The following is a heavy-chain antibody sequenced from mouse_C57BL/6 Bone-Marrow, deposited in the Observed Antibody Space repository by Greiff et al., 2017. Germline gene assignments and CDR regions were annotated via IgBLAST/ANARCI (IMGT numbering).Heavy chain of an antibody. D-gene: IGHD2-5*01. CDR3: ASPYYSNYLYFDV. J-gene: IGHJ1*03. Sequence: QVQLQQPGAELVKPGASVKMSCKASGYTFTSYWIPWVKQRPGQGLEWIGDINPGSGSTNYNEKFKSKATLTVDKSSSTAYMQLSILTSEDSAVYYCASPYYSNYLYFDVWGTGTTVTVSA. CDR2: INPGSGST. V-gene: IGHV1-55*01. CDR1: GYTFTSYW.